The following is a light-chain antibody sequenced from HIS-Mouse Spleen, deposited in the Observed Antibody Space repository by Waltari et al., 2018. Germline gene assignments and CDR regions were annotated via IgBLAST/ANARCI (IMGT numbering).Light chain of an antibody. J-gene: IGLJ2*01. V-gene: IGLV3-10*01. CDR2: EDS. CDR1: ALPKKY. CDR3: YSTDSSGNHRV. Sequence: SYELTQPPPVSVSPGQTARITCSGDALPKKYAYWYQQKSRQAPVLVIYEDSKRPYGIPERVSGSSSGTMATLTISGAQVEDEADYYCYSTDSSGNHRVFGGGTKLTVL.